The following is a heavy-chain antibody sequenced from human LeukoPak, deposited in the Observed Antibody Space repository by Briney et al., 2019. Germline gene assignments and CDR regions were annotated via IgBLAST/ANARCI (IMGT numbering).Heavy chain of an antibody. D-gene: IGHD3-10*01. V-gene: IGHV4-39*07. Sequence: SETLSLTCTVSGGSISSSSYYWGWIRQPPGKGLEWIGSIYYSGSTYYNPSLKSRVTISVDTSKNQFSLKLSSVTAADTAVYYCARDATEVRGVIITYSDYWGQGTLVTVSS. J-gene: IGHJ4*02. CDR1: GGSISSSSYY. CDR2: IYYSGST. CDR3: ARDATEVRGVIITYSDY.